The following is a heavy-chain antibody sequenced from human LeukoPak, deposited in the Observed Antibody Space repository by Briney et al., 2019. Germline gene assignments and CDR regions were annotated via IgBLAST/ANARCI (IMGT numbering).Heavy chain of an antibody. CDR1: GGSISSHY. V-gene: IGHV4-59*11. CDR3: ARESTMVTSWFDP. CDR2: IYYSGST. J-gene: IGHJ5*02. Sequence: SETLSLTCTVSGGSISSHYWSWIRQPPGKGLEGIGYIYYSGSTNYNPSLKSRVTISVDTSKNQFSLKLSSVTAADTAVYYCARESTMVTSWFDPWGQGTLVTVSS. D-gene: IGHD5-18*01.